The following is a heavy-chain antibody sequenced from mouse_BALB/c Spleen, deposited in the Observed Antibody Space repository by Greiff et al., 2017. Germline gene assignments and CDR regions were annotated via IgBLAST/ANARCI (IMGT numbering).Heavy chain of an antibody. V-gene: IGHV2-6-6*01. CDR2: IWGDGST. CDR3: AKITTVVADWYFDV. D-gene: IGHD1-1*01. Sequence: QVQLVESGPGLVAPSQSLSITCTVSGFSLTNSGVHWVRQSPGKGLEWLGVIWGDGSTNYNSAFKSRLSISKDNSKSQVFLKMNSLQTDDTARYYCAKITTVVADWYFDVWGAGTTVTVSS. CDR1: GFSLTNSG. J-gene: IGHJ1*01.